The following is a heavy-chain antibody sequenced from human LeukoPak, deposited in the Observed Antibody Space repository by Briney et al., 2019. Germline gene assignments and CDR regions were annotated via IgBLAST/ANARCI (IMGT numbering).Heavy chain of an antibody. J-gene: IGHJ4*02. Sequence: ASVKVSCKASGYPFIGNYIHWVRQAPGQGLEWIGWINPNSGGTQYSQKFQGRVTLTRDTSITTGYMELSGLTSDATAVYYCASLSYYDLSGYFYWGKGTLVTVSS. D-gene: IGHD3-22*01. CDR3: ASLSYYDLSGYFY. CDR1: GYPFIGNY. CDR2: INPNSGGT. V-gene: IGHV1-2*02.